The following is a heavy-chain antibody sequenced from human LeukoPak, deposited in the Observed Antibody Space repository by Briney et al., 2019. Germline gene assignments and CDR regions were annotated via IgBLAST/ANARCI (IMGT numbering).Heavy chain of an antibody. D-gene: IGHD6-13*01. CDR2: IKQDGSEK. CDR1: GFTFSCYW. Sequence: GGSLRLSCAASGFTFSCYWMSWVRQAPGKGLERVANIKQDGSEKYYVDSVKGRFTISRDNAKNSLYLQMNSLRVGDTAVYYCATAKMPGIQTAGRVNYFDSWGQGNQVTVSS. CDR3: ATAKMPGIQTAGRVNYFDS. V-gene: IGHV3-7*01. J-gene: IGHJ4*02.